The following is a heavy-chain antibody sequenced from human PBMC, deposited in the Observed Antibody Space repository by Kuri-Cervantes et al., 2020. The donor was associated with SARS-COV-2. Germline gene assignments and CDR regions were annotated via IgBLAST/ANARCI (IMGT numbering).Heavy chain of an antibody. D-gene: IGHD3-22*01. V-gene: IGHV4-34*01. J-gene: IGHJ6*03. CDR2: INHRGDT. CDR1: GGSISNHY. CDR3: ARGINGYFFFYYLDV. Sequence: GSLRLSCIVSGGSISNHYWSWIRQPPGKGLEWIGGINHRGDTYYNPSLEGRVTISRDTSENKFSLRLSSVTAADTAVYYCARGINGYFFFYYLDVWGKGTTVTVSS.